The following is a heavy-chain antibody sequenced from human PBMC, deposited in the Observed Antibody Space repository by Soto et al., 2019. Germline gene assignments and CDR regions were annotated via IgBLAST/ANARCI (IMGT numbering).Heavy chain of an antibody. CDR1: GGTFSSYA. CDR2: IIPIFGAA. CDR3: ARDNGYYYYYGMDV. Sequence: QVQLVQSGAEVKKPGSSVKVSCKASGGTFSSYAISWVRQAPGQGLEWMGGIIPIFGAANYAQKFQGRVTITADESTSTADMALSSLRSEATAVYYCARDNGYYYYYGMDVWGQGTTVTVSS. J-gene: IGHJ6*02. V-gene: IGHV1-69*12.